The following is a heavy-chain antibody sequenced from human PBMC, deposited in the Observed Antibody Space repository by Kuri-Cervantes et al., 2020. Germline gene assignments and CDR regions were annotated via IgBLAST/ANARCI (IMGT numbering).Heavy chain of an antibody. CDR3: AKAVEMGTINTGVDY. J-gene: IGHJ4*02. CDR2: IYYSGST. D-gene: IGHD5-24*01. CDR1: GGSISSSSYY. Sequence: SETLSLTCTVSGGSISSSSYYWGWIRQPPGKGLEWIGYIYYSGSTNYNPSLKSQVTISVDTSKNQFSLKLSPVTSAATAEYYCAKAVEMGTINTGVDYWGQGTLVTVSS. V-gene: IGHV4-61*05.